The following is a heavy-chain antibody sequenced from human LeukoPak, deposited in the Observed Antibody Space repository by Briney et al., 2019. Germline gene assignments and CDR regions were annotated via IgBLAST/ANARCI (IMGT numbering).Heavy chain of an antibody. CDR2: IWYHGRDK. D-gene: IGHD3-22*01. V-gene: IGHV3-33*01. Sequence: GRSLRLSCAASGFTFSNYGMHWVRQAPGKGLEWVAVIWYHGRDKYYADSVKGRFTISKDNSKSTVFLQMDSLRADDTAVYYCARDRDSSGHYGWFDPWGQGTPVTVSS. CDR3: ARDRDSSGHYGWFDP. J-gene: IGHJ5*02. CDR1: GFTFSNYG.